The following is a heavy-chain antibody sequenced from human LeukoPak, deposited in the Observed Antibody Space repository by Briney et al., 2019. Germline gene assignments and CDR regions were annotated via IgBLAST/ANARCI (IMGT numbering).Heavy chain of an antibody. CDR3: ARRYQLYYFGY. CDR2: IYHSGST. V-gene: IGHV4-38-2*01. D-gene: IGHD2-2*01. CDR1: GYSISSGYY. J-gene: IGHJ4*02. Sequence: SETLSLTCAVSGYSISSGYYWGWIRQPPGKGLEWIGSIYHSGSTYYNPSLKSRVTISVDTSKNQFSLKLSSVTAADTAVYYCARRYQLYYFGYWGQGTLVTVSS.